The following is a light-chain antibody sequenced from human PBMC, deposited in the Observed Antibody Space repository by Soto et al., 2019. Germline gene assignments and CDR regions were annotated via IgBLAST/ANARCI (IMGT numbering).Light chain of an antibody. CDR2: GAS. CDR3: QQYGSSPWT. Sequence: ETVLTQSPGTLSLSPGERATLSCRASQSVSSTNLAWYQQKPGQAPRLLISGASSRATGIPDRFSGSGSGTDFTLTISRLEPEDFAVYYCQQYGSSPWTFGQGTKVEIK. J-gene: IGKJ1*01. CDR1: QSVSSTN. V-gene: IGKV3-20*01.